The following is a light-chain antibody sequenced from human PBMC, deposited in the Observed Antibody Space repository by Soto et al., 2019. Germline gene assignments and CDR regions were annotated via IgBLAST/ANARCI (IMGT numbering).Light chain of an antibody. CDR3: QQYGSSPPLT. J-gene: IGKJ4*01. V-gene: IGKV3-20*01. CDR1: QSVSSSY. CDR2: GAS. Sequence: EIVLTQSPGTLSLSPGERATLSCRASQSVSSSYLAWYQQKPGQAPRLLIYGASSRATGIPDRFSGSGSRTDFTLTISRLEPEDFAVYYWQQYGSSPPLTFGGGTKVELK.